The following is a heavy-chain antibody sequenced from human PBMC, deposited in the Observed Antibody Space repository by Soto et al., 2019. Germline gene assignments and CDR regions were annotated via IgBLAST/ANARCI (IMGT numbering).Heavy chain of an antibody. Sequence: XSVKVSCKSSGGTFSSYAISWVRQAPGQGLEWMGGIIPIFGTANYAQKFQGRVTITADESTSTAYMELSSLRSEDTAVYYCARAFYSSSSPDYYYYGMEVWGQGTTVTGSS. V-gene: IGHV1-69*13. CDR1: GGTFSSYA. CDR3: ARAFYSSSSPDYYYYGMEV. J-gene: IGHJ6*02. D-gene: IGHD6-6*01. CDR2: IIPIFGTA.